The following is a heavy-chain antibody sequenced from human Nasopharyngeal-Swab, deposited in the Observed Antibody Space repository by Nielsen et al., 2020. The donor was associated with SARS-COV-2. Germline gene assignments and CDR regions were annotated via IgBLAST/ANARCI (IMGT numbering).Heavy chain of an antibody. D-gene: IGHD2-8*01. CDR2: ISADGSST. CDR1: GFTFSSFW. CDR3: ARGNGPHGSWDY. J-gene: IGHJ4*02. Sequence: GESLKISCVASGFTFSSFWMHWVRQAAGKGLVWISRISADGSSTSYTDSVKGRLTISRDNAKNTLYLQINTLTGEDTAVYHCARGNGPHGSWDYWGQGTLVTVSS. V-gene: IGHV3-74*01.